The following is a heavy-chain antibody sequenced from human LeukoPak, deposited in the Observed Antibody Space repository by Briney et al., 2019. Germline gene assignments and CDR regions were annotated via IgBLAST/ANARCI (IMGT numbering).Heavy chain of an antibody. J-gene: IGHJ5*02. V-gene: IGHV3-21*01. CDR1: GFTFSSYS. Sequence: GGSLRLSCAASGFTFSSYSMNWVRQAPGKGLEWVSSISSSSSYIYYADSVKGRFTISRDNAKNSLYLQMNSLRDEDTAVYYCARTLAGDGWFDPWGQGTLVTVSS. D-gene: IGHD4-17*01. CDR3: ARTLAGDGWFDP. CDR2: ISSSSSYI.